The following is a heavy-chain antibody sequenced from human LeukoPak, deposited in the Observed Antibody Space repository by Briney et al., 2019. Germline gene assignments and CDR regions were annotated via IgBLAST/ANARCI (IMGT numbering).Heavy chain of an antibody. Sequence: PGGSLRLSCAASGFTFSSYGMHWVRRAPGKGLEWVAVISYDGSNKYYADSVKGRFTISRDNSKNTLYLQMNSLRAEDTAVYYCAKDKSSSGHYYYGMDVWGQGTTVTVSS. CDR3: AKDKSSSGHYYYGMDV. J-gene: IGHJ6*02. CDR2: ISYDGSNK. CDR1: GFTFSSYG. D-gene: IGHD6-19*01. V-gene: IGHV3-30*18.